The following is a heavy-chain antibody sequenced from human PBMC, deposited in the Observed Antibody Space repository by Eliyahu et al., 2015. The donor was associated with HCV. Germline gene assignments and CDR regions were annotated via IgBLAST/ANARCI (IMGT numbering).Heavy chain of an antibody. Sequence: EVQLVESGGGLVQPGRSLRLSCAAXGFXFDDYAMHWVRQAPGXGLEWXSGISWNSGSIGYADSVKGRFTISRDNAKNSLYLQMNSLRAEDTALYYCAKEHRIGYSGSYLAFDIWGQGTMVTVSS. D-gene: IGHD1-26*01. J-gene: IGHJ3*02. CDR1: GFXFDDYA. V-gene: IGHV3-9*01. CDR2: ISWNSGSI. CDR3: AKEHRIGYSGSYLAFDI.